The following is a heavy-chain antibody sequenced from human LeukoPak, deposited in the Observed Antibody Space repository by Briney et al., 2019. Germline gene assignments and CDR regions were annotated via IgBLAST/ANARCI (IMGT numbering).Heavy chain of an antibody. D-gene: IGHD3-3*01. CDR2: IYYSGST. Sequence: SETLSLTCTVSGGSVSGGSISSYYWSWIRQPPGKGLEWIGYIYYSGSTNYNPSLKSRVTISVDTSKNQFPLKLSSVTAADTAVYYCARAGITIFGVVQIPSGAFDIWGQGTMVTVSS. CDR1: GGSVSGGSISSYY. V-gene: IGHV4-61*01. J-gene: IGHJ3*02. CDR3: ARAGITIFGVVQIPSGAFDI.